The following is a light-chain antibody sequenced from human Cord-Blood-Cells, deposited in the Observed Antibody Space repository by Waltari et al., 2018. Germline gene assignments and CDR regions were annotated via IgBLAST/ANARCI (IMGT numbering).Light chain of an antibody. CDR3: SSYTSSSTYV. Sequence: QSALTQPASVSGSPGPSIPISCTGTSSDVGGYNYVPWYQQHPGKAPKLMIYEVSNRPSGVSNRFSGSKSGNTASLTISGLQAEDEADYYCSSYTSSSTYVFGTGTKVTVL. CDR2: EVS. V-gene: IGLV2-14*01. J-gene: IGLJ1*01. CDR1: SSDVGGYNY.